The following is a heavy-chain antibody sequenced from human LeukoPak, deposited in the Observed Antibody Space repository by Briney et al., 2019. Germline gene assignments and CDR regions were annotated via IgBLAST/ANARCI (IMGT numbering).Heavy chain of an antibody. V-gene: IGHV4-4*08. D-gene: IGHD3-10*01. CDR1: GGSISSYH. Sequence: PSETLSLTCTVSGGSISSYHWSWIRQPPGKGLEWIGYIHNTGSTNYNPSLKSRITMSVDTYKTAFSLKLTSVTAADTAVFYCVRKGSSGFDYWGQGTLVTVSS. CDR3: VRKGSSGFDY. J-gene: IGHJ4*02. CDR2: IHNTGST.